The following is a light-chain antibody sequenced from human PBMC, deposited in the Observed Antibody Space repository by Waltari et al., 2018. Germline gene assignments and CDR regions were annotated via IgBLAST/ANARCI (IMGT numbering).Light chain of an antibody. J-gene: IGLJ1*01. Sequence: QSALTQPASVSGSPGQSITLSCTGTSSDVGGYNYVSWYQHHPGKAPKLMIFNVSSRPSGVSTRLSGSKSGNTASLTISGLQAEDEADYYCSSYTSSTTYVFGAGTKVTVL. CDR1: SSDVGGYNY. V-gene: IGLV2-14*03. CDR3: SSYTSSTTYV. CDR2: NVS.